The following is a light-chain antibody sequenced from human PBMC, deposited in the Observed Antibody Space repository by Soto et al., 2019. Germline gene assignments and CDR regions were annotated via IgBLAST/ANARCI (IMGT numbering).Light chain of an antibody. CDR1: QDINKN. J-gene: IGKJ5*01. V-gene: IGKV1-33*01. CDR2: DAS. Sequence: DIQMTQSPSSLSASVGDRVTITCQASQDINKNLICYQQKPGKAPKLLIYDASDLETGVPSRFSGSGSGTGFTFTISSLQPEDFATYYCQQYESLPLPFGQG. CDR3: QQYESLPLP.